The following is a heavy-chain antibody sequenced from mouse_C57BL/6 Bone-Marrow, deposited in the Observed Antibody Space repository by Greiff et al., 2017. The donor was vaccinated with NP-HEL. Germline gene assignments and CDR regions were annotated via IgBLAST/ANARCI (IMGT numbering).Heavy chain of an antibody. J-gene: IGHJ4*01. V-gene: IGHV2-5*01. Sequence: QVQLQQSGPGLVQPSQSLSITCTVSGFSLTSYGVHWVRQSPGKGLEWLGVIWRGGSTDYNAAFMSRLSITKDNSKSQVFFKMNSLQADDTAIYYCAKFPPFYDYDGYAMDYWGQGTSVTVSS. CDR3: AKFPPFYDYDGYAMDY. CDR1: GFSLTSYG. CDR2: IWRGGST. D-gene: IGHD2-4*01.